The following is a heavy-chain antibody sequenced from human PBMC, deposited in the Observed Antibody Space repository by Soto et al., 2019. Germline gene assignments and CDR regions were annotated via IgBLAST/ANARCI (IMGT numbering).Heavy chain of an antibody. CDR2: IHYSGNT. J-gene: IGHJ4*02. CDR3: AKSLTINADFDC. V-gene: IGHV4-31*03. D-gene: IGHD3-9*01. Sequence: QVQLQESGPGLVKPSETLSLTCTVSGGSISSSGYYWSWIRQNLGKGLEWIGYIHYSGNTYYNPSLKSRVTISVDTSKNQSALRLSSVTAADTAVYYCAKSLTINADFDCWGQGTLVTVSS. CDR1: GGSISSSGYY.